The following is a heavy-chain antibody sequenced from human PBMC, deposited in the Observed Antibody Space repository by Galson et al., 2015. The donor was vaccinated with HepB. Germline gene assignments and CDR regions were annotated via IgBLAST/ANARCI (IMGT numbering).Heavy chain of an antibody. D-gene: IGHD2-2*02. CDR3: AHTLACSSTSCYIVLDGYTTFDY. V-gene: IGHV2-5*02. CDR1: GFSLSTSGVG. J-gene: IGHJ4*02. CDR2: IYWDDDK. Sequence: PALVKPTQTLTLTCTFSGFSLSTSGVGVGWIRQPPGKALEWLALIYWDDDKRYSPSLKSRLTITKDTSKNQVVLTMTNMDPVDTATYYCAHTLACSSTSCYIVLDGYTTFDYWGQGTLVTVSS.